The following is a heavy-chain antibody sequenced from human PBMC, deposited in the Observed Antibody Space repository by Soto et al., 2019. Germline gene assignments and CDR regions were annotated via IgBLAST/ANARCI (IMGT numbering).Heavy chain of an antibody. CDR3: ARESGRRFDP. D-gene: IGHD3-10*01. V-gene: IGHV4-59*01. J-gene: IGHJ5*02. CDR2: IYYIGST. CDR1: GGSISNYY. Sequence: QVQLQESGPGLVKPSETLSLTCTVYGGSISNYYWSWIRQPPGQGLEWIGYIYYIGSTNYNPSLKSRVTISVDTSKNQFSLKLSSMTAADTAVYYCARESGRRFDPWGQGTLVTVSS.